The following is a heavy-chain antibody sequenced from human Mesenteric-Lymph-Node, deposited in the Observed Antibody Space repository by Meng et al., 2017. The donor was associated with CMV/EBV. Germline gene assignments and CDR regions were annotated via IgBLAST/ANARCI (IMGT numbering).Heavy chain of an antibody. J-gene: IGHJ4*02. D-gene: IGHD3-22*01. CDR3: AKDRQYDSSGYYYGHNDY. V-gene: IGHV3-30-3*01. Sequence: GESLKISCAASGFTFSSYAMHWVRQAPGKGLEWVAVISYDGSNKYYADSVKGRFTISRDNSKNTLYLQMNSLRAEDTAVYYCAKDRQYDSSGYYYGHNDYWGQGTLVTVSS. CDR2: ISYDGSNK. CDR1: GFTFSSYA.